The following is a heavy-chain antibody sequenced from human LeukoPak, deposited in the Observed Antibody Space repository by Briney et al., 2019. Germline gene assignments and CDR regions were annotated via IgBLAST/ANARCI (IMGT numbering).Heavy chain of an antibody. CDR1: GGSFSGYY. J-gene: IGHJ3*02. CDR3: AREGLRYFDWLLPVHDAFDI. CDR2: INHSGST. Sequence: PSETLSLTCAVNGGSFSGYYWSWIRQPPGKGLEWIGEINHSGSTNYNPSLKSRVTISVDTSKNQFSLKLSSVTAADTAVYYCAREGLRYFDWLLPVHDAFDIWGQGTMVTVSS. V-gene: IGHV4-34*01. D-gene: IGHD3-9*01.